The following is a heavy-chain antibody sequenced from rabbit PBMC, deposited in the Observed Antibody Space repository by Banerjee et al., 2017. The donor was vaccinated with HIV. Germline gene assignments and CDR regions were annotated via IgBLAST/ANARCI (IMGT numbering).Heavy chain of an antibody. CDR2: IYAGSSGST. J-gene: IGHJ4*01. CDR3: ARGGSSAYKL. CDR1: GFSFSSSYW. Sequence: QSLEESGGDLVKPGGTLTLTCTASGFSFSSSYWICWVRQAPGKGLEWIACIYAGSSGSTYYASWAKGRFTISKTSSTTVTLQMTSLTAADTATYFCARGGSSAYKLWGPGTLVTVS. D-gene: IGHD1-1*01. V-gene: IGHV1S40*01.